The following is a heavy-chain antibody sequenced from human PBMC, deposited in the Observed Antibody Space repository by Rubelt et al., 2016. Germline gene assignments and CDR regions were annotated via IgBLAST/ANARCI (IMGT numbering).Heavy chain of an antibody. Sequence: EVQLLESGGGLVQPGGSLRLSCAASGFTFSSYWMSWVRQAPWKGLEWVANIKQDGSEKYYVDSVKGRFTISRDNAKNALDMQINGMRAEDTAVDYCATGHGGHWGQGALVSVSS. J-gene: IGHJ4*02. CDR1: GFTFSSYW. CDR2: IKQDGSEK. V-gene: IGHV3-7*03. D-gene: IGHD3-16*01. CDR3: ATGHGGH.